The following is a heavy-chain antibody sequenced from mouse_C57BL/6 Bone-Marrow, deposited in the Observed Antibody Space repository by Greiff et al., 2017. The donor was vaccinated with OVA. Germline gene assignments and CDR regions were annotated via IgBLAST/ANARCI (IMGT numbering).Heavy chain of an antibody. Sequence: QVQLQQSGAELVRPGTSVKVSCKASGYAFTNYLIEWVKQRPGQGLEWIGVINPGSGGTNYNEKFKGKATLTAAKSSSTAYKQLSSLTSEDSAVYFCARSPYYYGSSGFAYWGQGTLVTVSA. CDR2: INPGSGGT. CDR1: GYAFTNYL. V-gene: IGHV1-54*01. CDR3: ARSPYYYGSSGFAY. D-gene: IGHD1-1*01. J-gene: IGHJ3*01.